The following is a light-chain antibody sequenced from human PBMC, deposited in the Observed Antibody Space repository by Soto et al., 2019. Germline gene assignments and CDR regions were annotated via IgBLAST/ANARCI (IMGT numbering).Light chain of an antibody. CDR3: QQSYHTPCN. CDR1: RTITMY. V-gene: IGKV1-39*01. CDR2: AAS. Sequence: DNRGTQSPGSVSWSVGDRVTVTGGASRTITMYLNWYPQKSGQAPKLLINAASTLRSGVPSRFSGSGSGNDFSLTIDILAPEDFPTYYRQQSYHTPCNFGPGTKVDIK. J-gene: IGKJ3*01.